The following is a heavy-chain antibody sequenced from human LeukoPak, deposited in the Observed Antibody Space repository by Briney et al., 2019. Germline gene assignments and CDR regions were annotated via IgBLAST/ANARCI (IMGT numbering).Heavy chain of an antibody. CDR2: IIPIFGTA. CDR3: ARDAKPRPMYYYGSSGHRVTSIRGGYFDY. CDR1: GGTFSSYA. Sequence: SVKVSCKASGGTFSSYAISWVRQAPGQGLEWMGGIIPIFGTANYAQKFQGRVTITADESTSTAYMELSSLRSEDTAVYYCARDAKPRPMYYYGSSGHRVTSIRGGYFDYWGQGTLVTVSS. J-gene: IGHJ4*02. V-gene: IGHV1-69*01. D-gene: IGHD3-22*01.